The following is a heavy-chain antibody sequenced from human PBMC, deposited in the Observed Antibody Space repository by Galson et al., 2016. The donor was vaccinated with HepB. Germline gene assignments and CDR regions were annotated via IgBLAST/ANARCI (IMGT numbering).Heavy chain of an antibody. Sequence: TVSGDSITSSYWSWIRQPPGKGLEWIGYIFYAGSTNYNPSLRSRVTMSVDTSKNQFSLRLTSVTAADTAVYYCTRYHYGGNSFNWYDPWGQGTLVTVSS. CDR2: IFYAGST. CDR3: TRYHYGGNSFNWYDP. D-gene: IGHD4-23*01. CDR1: GDSITSSY. J-gene: IGHJ5*02. V-gene: IGHV4-59*01.